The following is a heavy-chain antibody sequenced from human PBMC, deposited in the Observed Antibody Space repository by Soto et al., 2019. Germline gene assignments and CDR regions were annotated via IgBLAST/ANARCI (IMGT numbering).Heavy chain of an antibody. Sequence: SETLSLTCTVSGGSISSYYWNWIRQHPGKGLEWIGYIYYIGSTYYNPSLKIRVTISLDTSKNQFSLKLSSVTAADTAVYYCAKSVFPWGQGTLVTAPQ. CDR2: IYYIGST. CDR1: GGSISSYY. J-gene: IGHJ5*02. V-gene: IGHV4-59*06. CDR3: AKSVFP.